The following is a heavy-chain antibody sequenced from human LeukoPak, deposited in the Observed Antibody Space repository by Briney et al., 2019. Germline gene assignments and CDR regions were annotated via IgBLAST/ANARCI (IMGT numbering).Heavy chain of an antibody. V-gene: IGHV3-23*01. CDR1: GFTFSSYA. CDR3: AKDLYDCSGGSCYFDY. D-gene: IGHD2-15*01. Sequence: GESLKISCAASGFTFSSYAMSWVRQAPGKGLEWVSAISGSGGSTYYADSVKGRFTIFRDNSKNTLYLQMNSLRAEDTAVYYCAKDLYDCSGGSCYFDYWGQGTLVTVSS. CDR2: ISGSGGST. J-gene: IGHJ4*02.